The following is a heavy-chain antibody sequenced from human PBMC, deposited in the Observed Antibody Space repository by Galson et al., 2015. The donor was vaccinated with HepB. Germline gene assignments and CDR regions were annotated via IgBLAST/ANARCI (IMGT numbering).Heavy chain of an antibody. Sequence: SLRLSCAASGFTFSSYSMNWVRQAPGKGLEWVSSISSSSSYIYYADSVKGRFTISRDNAKNSLYLQMNSLRAEDTAVYYCARDMLNYYYGSGSYPDPDYWGQGTLVTVSS. V-gene: IGHV3-21*01. CDR3: ARDMLNYYYGSGSYPDPDY. J-gene: IGHJ4*02. CDR1: GFTFSSYS. D-gene: IGHD3-10*01. CDR2: ISSSSSYI.